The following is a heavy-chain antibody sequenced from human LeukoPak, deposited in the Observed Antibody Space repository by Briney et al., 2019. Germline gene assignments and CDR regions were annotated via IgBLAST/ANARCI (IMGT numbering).Heavy chain of an antibody. CDR1: GFTFSSYS. CDR2: ISSSSSYI. V-gene: IGHV3-21*01. CDR3: ARDRYQWLDYYFDY. D-gene: IGHD6-19*01. J-gene: IGHJ4*02. Sequence: TGGSLRLSCAASGFTFSSYSMNWVRQAPGKGLEWVSSISSSSSYIYYADSVKGRFTISRDNAKNSLYLQMNSLRAEDTAVYYCARDRYQWLDYYFDYWGQGTLVTVSS.